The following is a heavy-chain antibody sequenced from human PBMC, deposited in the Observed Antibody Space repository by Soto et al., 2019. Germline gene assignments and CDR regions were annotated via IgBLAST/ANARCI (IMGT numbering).Heavy chain of an antibody. V-gene: IGHV3-21*01. CDR2: IRRSGSFI. Sequence: EVQLVESGGGLVKPGGSLRLSCAASGFTFRTYGMNWVRRAPGGGLEWVASIRRSGSFIYYADSVKGRFTISRDDAEKSLSLQMNSLRAEDTALYYCAREPEGIAAALDYWGRGTLVTVSS. D-gene: IGHD6-13*01. CDR1: GFTFRTYG. CDR3: AREPEGIAAALDY. J-gene: IGHJ4*02.